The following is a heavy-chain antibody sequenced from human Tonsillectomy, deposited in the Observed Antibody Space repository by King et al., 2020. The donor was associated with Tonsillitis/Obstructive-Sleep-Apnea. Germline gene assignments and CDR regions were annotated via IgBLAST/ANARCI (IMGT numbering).Heavy chain of an antibody. J-gene: IGHJ4*02. D-gene: IGHD6-13*01. CDR2: FIPIFRTT. CDR3: ARGAFVAAAGPYFDY. V-gene: IGHV1-69*01. CDR1: GGTSRRSA. Sequence: QLVQSGAEVKKPGSSVKVSCKASGGTSRRSAITWVRQAPGQGLEWMGGFIPIFRTTNNAQKFQGRVTITAAESTKTTYMELGSLTSEDTAVYYCARGAFVAAAGPYFDYWGQGTLVTVSA.